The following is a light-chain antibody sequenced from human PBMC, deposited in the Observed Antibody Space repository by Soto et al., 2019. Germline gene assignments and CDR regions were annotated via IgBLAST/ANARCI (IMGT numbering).Light chain of an antibody. Sequence: EIVMTQSPATLSVSPGERATLSCRASQSVSSNLAWYQQKPGQAPTLLIFGASARATGIPARFSGSGSGTEFTLTISSLQSEDFAVYYCQQRSNWPGTFGQGTKVDI. V-gene: IGKV3-15*01. CDR3: QQRSNWPGT. CDR1: QSVSSN. CDR2: GAS. J-gene: IGKJ1*01.